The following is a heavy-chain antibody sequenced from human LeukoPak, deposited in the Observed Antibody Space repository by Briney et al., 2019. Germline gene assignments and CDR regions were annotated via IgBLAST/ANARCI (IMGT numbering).Heavy chain of an antibody. CDR3: AREDTRRGSRGYFDY. J-gene: IGHJ4*02. CDR2: ISGDNGST. Sequence: GASVKVSCKASGYTFTSYGISWVRQAPGQGLDWMGWISGDNGSTNYAQKVEGRVTMTTDTYKSTAYMELRRLRSDDSAIYYCAREDTRRGSRGYFDYWGQGTLVTVSS. V-gene: IGHV1-18*01. CDR1: GYTFTSYG. D-gene: IGHD2-2*01.